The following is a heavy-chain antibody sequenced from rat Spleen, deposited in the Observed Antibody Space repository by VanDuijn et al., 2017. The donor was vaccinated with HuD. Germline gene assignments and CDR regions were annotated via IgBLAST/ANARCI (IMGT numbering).Heavy chain of an antibody. CDR1: DFSLTIFD. CDR3: ARHAYGGYTQHWFAY. Sequence: QVQLKESGPGLVQPSQTLSLTCTVSDFSLTIFDVHWVRQPPGKGLEWIAGISRGGNTYHNSALKSRLSISRDTSKSQVFLKMNNLQSEDTAMYFCARHAYGGYTQHWFAYWGQGTLVTVSS. V-gene: IGHV2S8*01. J-gene: IGHJ3*01. D-gene: IGHD1-11*01. CDR2: ISRGGNT.